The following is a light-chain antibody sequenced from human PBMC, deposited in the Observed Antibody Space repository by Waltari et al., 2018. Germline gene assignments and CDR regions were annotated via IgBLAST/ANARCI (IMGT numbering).Light chain of an antibody. V-gene: IGKV2D-30*01. CDR3: RQGTHWPWT. CDR2: KVS. CDR1: QSLVSSDGNTY. J-gene: IGKJ1*01. Sequence: DVVMTQSPLSLPVTLGQPASISCRSSQSLVSSDGNTYLVWLQQRPGQSPRRLIFKVSNWDSGVPDRFSGSGSGTGFTLEISRGEAEDVGVYDCRQGTHWPWTVGQGTKVEIK.